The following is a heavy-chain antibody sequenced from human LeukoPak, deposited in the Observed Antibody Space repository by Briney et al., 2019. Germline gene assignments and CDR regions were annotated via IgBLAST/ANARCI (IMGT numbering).Heavy chain of an antibody. CDR1: GGSFSHYY. CDR2: IHPSGST. D-gene: IGHD6-25*01. V-gene: IGHV4-34*01. CDR3: SRGSDESKTGDY. Sequence: SETLSLTCAIYGGSFSHYYWSWIRQPPGKGLEWVGEIHPSGSTSFNPSLESRVSISKGTSKNQFSLKLTSVTAADTAVYYCSRGSDESKTGDYWGQGTLVTVSS. J-gene: IGHJ4*02.